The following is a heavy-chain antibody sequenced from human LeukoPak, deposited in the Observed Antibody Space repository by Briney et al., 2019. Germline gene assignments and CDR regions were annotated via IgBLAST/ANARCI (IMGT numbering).Heavy chain of an antibody. V-gene: IGHV3-23*01. CDR3: ARRLCSSTSCNWFDP. Sequence: PGGSLRLSWAASGFTFSSNAMSWVRKAPGKGLEWVSAISGSGGSTYYADSVKGRFTISRDNSKNTLYLQMNSLRAEDTAVYYCARRLCSSTSCNWFDPWGQGTLVPVSA. D-gene: IGHD2-2*01. CDR2: ISGSGGST. J-gene: IGHJ5*02. CDR1: GFTFSSNA.